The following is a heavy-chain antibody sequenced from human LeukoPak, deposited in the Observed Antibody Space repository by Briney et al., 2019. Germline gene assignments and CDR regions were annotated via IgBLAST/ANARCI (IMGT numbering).Heavy chain of an antibody. CDR2: IGYDGSNK. D-gene: IGHD6-13*01. V-gene: IGHV3-30*02. Sequence: GGPLGLSGQGPGFTFISYGWHWVGQPPGRGREGVAFIGYDGSNKYYADSVKGRFTISRDNSKNTLYLQMNSLRAEDTAVYYCAKDLGHSSSSVPPGAYYWGQGTLVTVSS. CDR1: GFTFISYG. CDR3: AKDLGHSSSSVPPGAYY. J-gene: IGHJ4*02.